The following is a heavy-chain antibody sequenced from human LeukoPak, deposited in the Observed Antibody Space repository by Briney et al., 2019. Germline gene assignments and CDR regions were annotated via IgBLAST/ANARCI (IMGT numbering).Heavy chain of an antibody. J-gene: IGHJ4*02. CDR3: AKENYDFWSGYAYYFDY. CDR1: GFTFSSYS. CDR2: ISSSSSTI. D-gene: IGHD3-3*01. Sequence: GGSLRLSCAASGFTFSSYSMNWVRQAPGKGLEWVSYISSSSSTIYYADSVKGRFTISRDNSKNTLYLQMNSLRAEDTAVYYCAKENYDFWSGYAYYFDYWGQGTLVTVSS. V-gene: IGHV3-48*01.